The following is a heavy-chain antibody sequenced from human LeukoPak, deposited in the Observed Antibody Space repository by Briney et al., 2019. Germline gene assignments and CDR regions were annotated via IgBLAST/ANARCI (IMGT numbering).Heavy chain of an antibody. CDR1: GYTFTSYD. J-gene: IGHJ4*02. Sequence: ASVKVSCKASGYTFTSYDINWVRQATGQGLEWMGWMNPNSGNTGYAQKFQGRVTMTRNTSISTAYMELSSLRSEDTAVYYCARGPDYDFWSGYFSRPDYFDHWGQGTQVTVSS. CDR3: ARGPDYDFWSGYFSRPDYFDH. D-gene: IGHD3-3*01. V-gene: IGHV1-8*01. CDR2: MNPNSGNT.